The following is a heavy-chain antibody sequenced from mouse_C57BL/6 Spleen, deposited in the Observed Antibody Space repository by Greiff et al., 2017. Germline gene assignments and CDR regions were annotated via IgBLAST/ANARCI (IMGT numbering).Heavy chain of an antibody. Sequence: QVQLQQPGAELVKPGASVKLSCKASGYTFTSYWMQWVKQRPGQGLEWIGEIDPSDSYTNYNQKFKGKATLTVDTSSSTAYMQLSSLTSEDSAVYYCATGTGDDWGQGTTLTVSS. J-gene: IGHJ2*01. CDR1: GYTFTSYW. D-gene: IGHD4-1*01. V-gene: IGHV1-50*01. CDR2: IDPSDSYT. CDR3: ATGTGDD.